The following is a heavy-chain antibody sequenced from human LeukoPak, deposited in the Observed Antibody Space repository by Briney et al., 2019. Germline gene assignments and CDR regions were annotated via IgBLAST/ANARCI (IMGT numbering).Heavy chain of an antibody. CDR2: ISGSGGST. Sequence: GGSLRLSCAASGFTFSSYAMSWVRQAPGKGLEWVSAISGSGGSTYYADSVKGRFTISRDNSKNTLYLQMNSLRAEDTAVYYCAKEGFVSGELPYYGMDVWGQGTTVTVSS. J-gene: IGHJ6*02. D-gene: IGHD1-26*01. CDR1: GFTFSSYA. V-gene: IGHV3-23*01. CDR3: AKEGFVSGELPYYGMDV.